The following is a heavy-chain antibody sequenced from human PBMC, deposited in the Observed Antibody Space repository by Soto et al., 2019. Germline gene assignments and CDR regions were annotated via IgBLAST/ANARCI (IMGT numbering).Heavy chain of an antibody. D-gene: IGHD3-22*01. CDR2: ISGSGHAT. Sequence: EVKLLESGGGLVPPGASARLSCITSGFIFDNYAMSWVRQSPGRGLEWVAAISGSGHATYYTQSVQGRFIISRDKSKKTVFLQMHNLRAEVTAVYYCAKGRYFDSSGGCANYWGLGTLVTVSS. CDR1: GFIFDNYA. J-gene: IGHJ4*02. CDR3: AKGRYFDSSGGCANY. V-gene: IGHV3-23*01.